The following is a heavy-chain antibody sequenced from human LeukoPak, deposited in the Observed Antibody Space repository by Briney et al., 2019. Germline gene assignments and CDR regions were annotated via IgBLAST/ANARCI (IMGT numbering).Heavy chain of an antibody. J-gene: IGHJ4*02. CDR2: IYTSGST. V-gene: IGHV4-61*02. D-gene: IGHD1-1*01. CDR3: ARHRRRFLQLAGFDY. Sequence: SETLSLTCTVSGGSISSGSYYWSWIRQPAGKGLEWIGRIYTSGSTNYNPSLKSRLTISVDTSKNQLSLNLSSATAADTAVYYCARHRRRFLQLAGFDYWGQGALVTVSS. CDR1: GGSISSGSYY.